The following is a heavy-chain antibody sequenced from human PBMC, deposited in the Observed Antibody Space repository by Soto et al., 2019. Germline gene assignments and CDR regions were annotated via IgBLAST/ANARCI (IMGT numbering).Heavy chain of an antibody. CDR3: ARVAYSSGWSTSGD. J-gene: IGHJ4*02. V-gene: IGHV1-8*01. CDR2: MNPNSGNT. Sequence: QVQLVQSGAEVKKPGASVKVSSKASGYTFTSYDINWVRQATGQGLEWMGWMNPNSGNTGYAQKFQGRVTMTRNTSISTAYMELSSLRSEYTAVYYCARVAYSSGWSTSGDWGQGTLVTVSS. CDR1: GYTFTSYD. D-gene: IGHD6-19*01.